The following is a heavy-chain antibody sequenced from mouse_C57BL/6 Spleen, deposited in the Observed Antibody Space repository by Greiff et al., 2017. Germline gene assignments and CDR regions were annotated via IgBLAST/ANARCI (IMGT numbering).Heavy chain of an antibody. D-gene: IGHD1-1*01. CDR3: AKYRVYYCGSREDAMGY. J-gene: IGHJ4*01. V-gene: IGHV14-3*01. Sequence: EVQLQQSVAELVRPGASVKLSCTASGFNIKNTYMHWVKQRPEQGLEWIGRIDPANGNTKYAPKFQGKATITADTSSSTAYMQLNSLTSEDSAVYYCAKYRVYYCGSREDAMGYWGQGTSVTVSS. CDR1: GFNIKNTY. CDR2: IDPANGNT.